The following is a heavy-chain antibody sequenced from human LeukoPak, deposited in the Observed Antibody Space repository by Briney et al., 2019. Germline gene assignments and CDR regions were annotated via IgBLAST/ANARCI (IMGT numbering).Heavy chain of an antibody. J-gene: IGHJ4*02. CDR2: ISGRDGRT. CDR3: STSPSFGSSWYQFNY. Sequence: PGGSLRLSCAASGFTFSSYAMSWVRQAPGRGLEWVSAISGRDGRTYYTDSVKGRFTISRDNSRDTLYLQMNSLRAEDTVVYYCSTSPSFGSSWYQFNYWGQGTLVTVSS. V-gene: IGHV3-23*01. D-gene: IGHD6-13*01. CDR1: GFTFSSYA.